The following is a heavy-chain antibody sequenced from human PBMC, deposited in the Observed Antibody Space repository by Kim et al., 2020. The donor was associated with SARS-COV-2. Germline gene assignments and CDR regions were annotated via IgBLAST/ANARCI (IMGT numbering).Heavy chain of an antibody. CDR2: FSDSGGST. V-gene: IGHV3-23*01. CDR1: GFTFSSYG. CDR3: AKELVVKSQILGYYNALDV. Sequence: GGSLRLSCAASGFTFSSYGMHWVRQAPGKGLEWVSTFSDSGGSTYYADSVKGRFTISRDNSRNTLYLQMNSLRAEDTAVYYCAKELVVKSQILGYYNALDVWGQGTTVTVSS. D-gene: IGHD2-15*01. J-gene: IGHJ6*02.